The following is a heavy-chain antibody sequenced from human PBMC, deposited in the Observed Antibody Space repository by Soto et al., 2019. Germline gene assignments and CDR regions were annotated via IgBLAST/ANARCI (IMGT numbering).Heavy chain of an antibody. CDR3: ARGDYDFWSGYYNYYYYGMDV. CDR1: GFTFSSYG. J-gene: IGHJ6*02. V-gene: IGHV3-33*01. CDR2: IWYDGSNK. D-gene: IGHD3-3*01. Sequence: SLRLSCAASGFTFSSYGMHWVRQAPGKGLEWVAVIWYDGSNKYYADSVKGRFTISRDNSKNTLYLQMNSLRAEDTAVYYCARGDYDFWSGYYNYYYYGMDVWGQGTTVTVSS.